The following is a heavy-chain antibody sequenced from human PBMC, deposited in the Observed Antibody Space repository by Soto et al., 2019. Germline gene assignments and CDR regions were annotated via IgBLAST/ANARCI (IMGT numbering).Heavy chain of an antibody. CDR3: ARAYRPSGYSSSWVFDS. CDR2: IYYSGST. V-gene: IGHV4-31*03. D-gene: IGHD6-13*01. CDR1: GGSINSGGYY. J-gene: IGHJ4*02. Sequence: QVQLQESGPGLVKPSQTLSLICTVSGGSINSGGYYWIWIRQHPGKGLEWIGYIYYSGSTYYNPFLRSRVTVSARASEHQSSLKLSSVTAADTAVYFCARAYRPSGYSSSWVFDSWGQGTLVNVSS.